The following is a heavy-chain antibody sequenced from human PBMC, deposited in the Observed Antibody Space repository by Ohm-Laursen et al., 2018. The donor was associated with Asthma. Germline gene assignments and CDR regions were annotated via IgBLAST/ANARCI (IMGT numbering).Heavy chain of an antibody. CDR3: AREGSTTYEDYYYYGMDV. Sequence: GASVKVSCKASGYTFTSYDINWVRQATGQGLEWMGWMNPNSGNTGYAQKFQGRVTMTRDTSTSTVYMELSSLRSEDTAVYYCAREGSTTYEDYYYYGMDVWGQGTTVTVSS. CDR2: MNPNSGNT. J-gene: IGHJ6*02. D-gene: IGHD2/OR15-2a*01. V-gene: IGHV1-8*01. CDR1: GYTFTSYD.